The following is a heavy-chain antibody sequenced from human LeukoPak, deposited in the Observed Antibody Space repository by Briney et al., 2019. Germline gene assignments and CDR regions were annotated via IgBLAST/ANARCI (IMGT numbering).Heavy chain of an antibody. CDR3: AKASLGYCSGGSCFFDY. D-gene: IGHD2-15*01. J-gene: IGHJ4*02. V-gene: IGHV3-9*01. CDR2: ISWNSGSI. CDR1: GFTFDDYA. Sequence: PGGSLRLSCAASGFTFDDYAMHWVRQAPGKGLEWVSGISWNSGSIGYADSVEGRFTISRDNAKNSLYLQMNSLRAEDTALYYCAKASLGYCSGGSCFFDYWGQGTLVTVSS.